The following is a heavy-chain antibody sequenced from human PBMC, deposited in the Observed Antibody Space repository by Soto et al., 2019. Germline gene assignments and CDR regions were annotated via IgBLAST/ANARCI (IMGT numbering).Heavy chain of an antibody. Sequence: SETLSLTCAVYGGSFSGYYWSWIRQPPGKGLEWIGEINHSGSTNYDPSLKSRVTISVDTSKNQFSLKLSSVTAADTAVYYCARAVAGTFYYYGMDVWGQGTTVAVSS. D-gene: IGHD6-19*01. V-gene: IGHV4-34*01. CDR2: INHSGST. CDR3: ARAVAGTFYYYGMDV. CDR1: GGSFSGYY. J-gene: IGHJ6*02.